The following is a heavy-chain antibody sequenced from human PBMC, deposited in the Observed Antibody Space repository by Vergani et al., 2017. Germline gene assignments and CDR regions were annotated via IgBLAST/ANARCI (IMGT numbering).Heavy chain of an antibody. D-gene: IGHD2-15*01. J-gene: IGHJ4*02. Sequence: QVQLVQSGAEVKKPGASVKVSCKASGYTFTSYAMHWVRQAPGQRLEGMGWINAGNGNTKYSQKCQGRVTITRDTSASTAYMELSSLRSEETAVYYCARVGGYRRIVWGQGTLVTVSS. V-gene: IGHV1-3*01. CDR2: INAGNGNT. CDR3: ARVGGYRRIV. CDR1: GYTFTSYA.